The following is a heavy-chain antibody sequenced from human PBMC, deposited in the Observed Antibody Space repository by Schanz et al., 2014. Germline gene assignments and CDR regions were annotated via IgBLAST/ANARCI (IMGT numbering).Heavy chain of an antibody. D-gene: IGHD2-8*01. V-gene: IGHV4-28*07. CDR3: ASKGLTTDAFDI. Sequence: QVQLQESGPGLVKPSDTLSLTCAVSGYSINTSDWWGWIRQPPGKGPEWFGSIYYSGSTSYNPSIRGRVTRSVDTPKNHFSRKRRCVTAVDTAVYYCASKGLTTDAFDIWGQGTMVTVSS. CDR2: IYYSGST. CDR1: GYSINTSDW. J-gene: IGHJ3*02.